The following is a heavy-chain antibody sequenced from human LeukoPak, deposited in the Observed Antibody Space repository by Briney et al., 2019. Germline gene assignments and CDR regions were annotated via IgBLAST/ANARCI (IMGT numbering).Heavy chain of an antibody. V-gene: IGHV3-53*01. J-gene: IGHJ4*02. CDR2: IYSGGST. CDR1: GFTFSSYA. CDR3: ARDSGDY. D-gene: IGHD3-10*01. Sequence: QTGGSLRLSCAASGFTFSSYAMSWVRQAPGKGLEWVSVIYSGGSTYYADSVKGRFTISRDNSKNTLYLQMNSLRAEDTAVYYCARDSGDYWGQGTLVTVSS.